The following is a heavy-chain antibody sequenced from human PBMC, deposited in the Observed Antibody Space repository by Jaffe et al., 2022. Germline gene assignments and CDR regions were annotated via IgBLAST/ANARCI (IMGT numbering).Heavy chain of an antibody. Sequence: EVQLLESGGGLVQPGGSLRLSCAASGFTFSSYAMSWVRQAPGKGLEWVSAISGSGGSTYYADSVKGRFTISRDNSKNTLYLQMNSLRAEDTAVYYCAKDQWRSVSAVAGTGVIDYWGQGTLVTVSS. D-gene: IGHD6-19*01. CDR3: AKDQWRSVSAVAGTGVIDY. J-gene: IGHJ4*02. CDR2: ISGSGGST. CDR1: GFTFSSYA. V-gene: IGHV3-23*01.